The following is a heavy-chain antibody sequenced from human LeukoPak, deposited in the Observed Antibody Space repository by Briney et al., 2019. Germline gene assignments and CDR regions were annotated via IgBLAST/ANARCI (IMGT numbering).Heavy chain of an antibody. D-gene: IGHD3-10*01. Sequence: QSGGSLRLSCAASGFTFSPHAMHWVRQAPGKGLKWVAVISSDGSDKYYADSVQGRFTISRDNSKNTLYLQMNSLRPEDTAVYYCAKDIGATMFRGVSPYYGLDVWGQGTRVTVS. V-gene: IGHV3-30-3*01. CDR1: GFTFSPHA. CDR2: ISSDGSDK. J-gene: IGHJ6*02. CDR3: AKDIGATMFRGVSPYYGLDV.